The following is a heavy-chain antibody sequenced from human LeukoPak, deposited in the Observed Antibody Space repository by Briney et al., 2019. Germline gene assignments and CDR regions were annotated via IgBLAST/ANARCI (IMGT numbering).Heavy chain of an antibody. J-gene: IGHJ4*02. CDR1: GFTFSNFW. V-gene: IGHV3-7*01. CDR3: SGRSDSHSIY. Sequence: VGSMRLSCAASGFTFSNFWMNWVRQTPRKGLEWLANIKPDGTDKVYVDSVKGRFTISRDNAKNSVYLQLNSLRVEDTGVYYCSGRSDSHSIYWGQGTLVTVSS. CDR2: IKPDGTDK. D-gene: IGHD4-11*01.